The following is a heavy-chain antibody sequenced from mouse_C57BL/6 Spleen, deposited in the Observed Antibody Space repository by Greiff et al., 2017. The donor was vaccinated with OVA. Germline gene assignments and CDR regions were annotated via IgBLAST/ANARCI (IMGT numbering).Heavy chain of an antibody. D-gene: IGHD1-1*01. J-gene: IGHJ2*01. Sequence: VQLQQPGAELVMPGASVKLSCKASGYTFTSYWMHWVKQRPGQGLEWIGEIDPSDSYTNYNQKFKGNSTLTVNKSSCTAYMQLSSLTSEDSAVYYCARWTVAHYFDYWGQGTTLTVSS. CDR1: GYTFTSYW. CDR3: ARWTVAHYFDY. V-gene: IGHV1-69*01. CDR2: IDPSDSYT.